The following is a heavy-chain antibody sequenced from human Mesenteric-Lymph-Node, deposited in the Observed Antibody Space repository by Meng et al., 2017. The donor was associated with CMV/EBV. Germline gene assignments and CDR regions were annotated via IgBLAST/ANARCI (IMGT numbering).Heavy chain of an antibody. Sequence: GESLKISCAASGFTFSTYTMNWVRQAPGKGLEWVSSITGDTTYIYYADSVKGRFTISRDNSKNTLYLQMNSLRAEDTAVYYCARGQTEYSSSTTWFGPWGQGTLVTVSS. CDR1: GFTFSTYT. CDR3: ARGQTEYSSSTTWFGP. V-gene: IGHV3-21*01. D-gene: IGHD6-6*01. CDR2: ITGDTTYI. J-gene: IGHJ5*02.